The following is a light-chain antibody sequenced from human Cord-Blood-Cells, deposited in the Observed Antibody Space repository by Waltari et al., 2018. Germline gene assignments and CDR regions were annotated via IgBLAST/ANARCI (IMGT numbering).Light chain of an antibody. V-gene: IGKV1-33*01. CDR2: DAS. CDR1: QDISNY. Sequence: DIQMTQSPSSLSASVGDRVTITCQASQDISNYLNWYQQKPGKAPKLLIYDASNLETGVRSRFSGSGSVTDFTFTISSLQPEDIATYYCQQYDNLPITFGQGTRLEIK. J-gene: IGKJ5*01. CDR3: QQYDNLPIT.